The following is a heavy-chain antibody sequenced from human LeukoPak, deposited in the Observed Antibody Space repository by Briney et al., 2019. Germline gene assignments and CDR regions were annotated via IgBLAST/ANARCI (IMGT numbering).Heavy chain of an antibody. V-gene: IGHV4-34*01. CDR1: GGSFSGYY. Sequence: SETLSLTCAVYGGSFSGYYWSWIRQPPGKGLEWIGEINHSGSTNYNPSLKSRVTISVDTSKNQFSLKLSSVTAADTAVYYCARDLAVAGTYYYYGMDVWGKGTTVTVSS. CDR3: ARDLAVAGTYYYYGMDV. CDR2: INHSGST. J-gene: IGHJ6*04. D-gene: IGHD6-19*01.